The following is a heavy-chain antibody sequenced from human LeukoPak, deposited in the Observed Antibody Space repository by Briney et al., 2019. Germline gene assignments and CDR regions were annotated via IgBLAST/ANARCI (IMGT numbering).Heavy chain of an antibody. V-gene: IGHV3-21*01. CDR3: ARPLMYYYGSETYFWFDP. CDR1: GFTFSSYS. CDR2: ISSSSGYI. D-gene: IGHD3-10*01. Sequence: PGGSLRLSCAASGFTFSSYSMNWVRQAPGKGLEWVSSISSSSGYIYYADSVKGRFTISRDNAKNSLYLQMNSLRAEDTAVYYCARPLMYYYGSETYFWFDPWGQGTLVTVSS. J-gene: IGHJ5*02.